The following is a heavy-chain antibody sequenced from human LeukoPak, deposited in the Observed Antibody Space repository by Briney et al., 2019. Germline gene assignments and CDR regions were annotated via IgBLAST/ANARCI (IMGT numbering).Heavy chain of an antibody. CDR3: AKDPNGDYVGAFDM. CDR1: GFTFSSFS. D-gene: IGHD4-17*01. J-gene: IGHJ3*02. CDR2: IKSDSSTI. V-gene: IGHV3-48*04. Sequence: PGGSLRLSCATSGFTFSSFSMNWARQAPGKGLEWISYIKSDSSTIYYADSVKGRFTISRDNSKSSLYLQMNGLRAEDTALYYCAKDPNGDYVGAFDMWGQGTMVTVSS.